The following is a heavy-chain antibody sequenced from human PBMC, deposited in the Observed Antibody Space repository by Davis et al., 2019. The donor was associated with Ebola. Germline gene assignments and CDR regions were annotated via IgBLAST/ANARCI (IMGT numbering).Heavy chain of an antibody. V-gene: IGHV4-61*08. CDR3: ARAGVVVPAAPIFDY. CDR2: IYYSGST. J-gene: IGHJ4*02. Sequence: PSETLSLTCTVSGGSISSGDYYWSWIRQPPGKGLEWIGYIYYSGSTNYNPSLKSRVTISVDTSKNQFSLKLSSVTAADTAVYYCARAGVVVPAAPIFDYWGQGTLVTVSS. CDR1: GGSISSGDYY. D-gene: IGHD2-2*01.